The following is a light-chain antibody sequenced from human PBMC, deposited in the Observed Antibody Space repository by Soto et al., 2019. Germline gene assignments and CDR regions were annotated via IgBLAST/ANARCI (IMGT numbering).Light chain of an antibody. Sequence: VMTQAAAAVSVTPGERATLSCRASESVRGNLAWYQEKPGQSPRLLFHGASSRATGIPVRFSGSGSGTEFTLTISGLQSEDFAVYYCQQYNNWPSITSGQGT. CDR1: ESVRGN. CDR3: QQYNNWPSIT. CDR2: GAS. V-gene: IGKV3-15*01. J-gene: IGKJ5*01.